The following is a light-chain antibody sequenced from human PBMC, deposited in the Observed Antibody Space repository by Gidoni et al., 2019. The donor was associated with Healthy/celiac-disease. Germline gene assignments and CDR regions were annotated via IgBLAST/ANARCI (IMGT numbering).Light chain of an antibody. CDR3: QQYNNWPEWT. CDR1: QSVSSN. Sequence: EIVMTQCPATLSVSPGERATLSCRASQSVSSNLAWYQQKPGQAPRLLIYGASTRATGIPARFSGSGSGTEFTLTISSLQSEDFAVYYCQQYNNWPEWTFGQGTKVEIK. V-gene: IGKV3-15*01. J-gene: IGKJ1*01. CDR2: GAS.